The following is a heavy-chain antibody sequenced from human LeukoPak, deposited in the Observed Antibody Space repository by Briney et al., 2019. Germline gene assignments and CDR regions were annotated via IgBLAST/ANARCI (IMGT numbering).Heavy chain of an antibody. CDR2: IKGDGHEK. CDR1: GFTFRSYN. J-gene: IGHJ5*01. Sequence: GGSLRLSCAASGFTFRSYNMNWVRQAPGKGLEWVANIKGDGHEKNYVDSVKGRFSISRDNARNSLYLQMDSLRAEDTAVYYCAKEGAYPIITYDSWGQGALVTVSS. V-gene: IGHV3-7*01. D-gene: IGHD3-10*01. CDR3: AKEGAYPIITYDS.